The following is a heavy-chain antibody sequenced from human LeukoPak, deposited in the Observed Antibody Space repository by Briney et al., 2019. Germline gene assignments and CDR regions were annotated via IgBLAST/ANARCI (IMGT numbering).Heavy chain of an antibody. CDR1: GYTFTGYY. CDR2: INPNSGGT. V-gene: IGHV1-2*02. J-gene: IGHJ4*02. D-gene: IGHD3-22*01. CDR3: ARGDFTKVVTIDY. Sequence: ASVKVSCKASGYTFTGYYMHWVRQAPGQGLEWMGWINPNSGGTNYAQKFQGRVTMTRDTSITTAYMELSRLRSDDTAIYYCARGDFTKVVTIDYWGQGALVTVSS.